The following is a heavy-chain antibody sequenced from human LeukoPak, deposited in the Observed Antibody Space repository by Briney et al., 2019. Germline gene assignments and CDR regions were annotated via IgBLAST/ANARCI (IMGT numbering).Heavy chain of an antibody. CDR2: IYSGGST. CDR1: GFTVSSNY. CDR3: ASSYYDSSGYRDFDY. Sequence: GGSLRLSCAASGFTVSSNYMSWVRQAPGKGLEWVSVIYSGGSTYYADSVKGRLTISRDNSKNTLYLQMNSLRAEDTAVYCCASSYYDSSGYRDFDYWGQGTLVTVSS. V-gene: IGHV3-66*01. D-gene: IGHD3-22*01. J-gene: IGHJ4*02.